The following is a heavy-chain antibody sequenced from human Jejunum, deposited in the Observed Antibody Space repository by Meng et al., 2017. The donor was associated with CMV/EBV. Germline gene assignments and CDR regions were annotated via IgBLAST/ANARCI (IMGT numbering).Heavy chain of an antibody. D-gene: IGHD6-19*01. J-gene: IGHJ4*02. CDR2: ISTNTGNP. Sequence: QVQLVQSGSELKKPGASVMVSCKASGYTFTISAMNWVRQAPGQGLEWMGWISTNTGNPTYAQGFTGRFVFSVDTSVSTAYLQISSLKAEDTAVYYCGTLKYTSGFYGPAYWGQGALVTVSS. CDR1: GYTFTISA. V-gene: IGHV7-4-1*02. CDR3: GTLKYTSGFYGPAY.